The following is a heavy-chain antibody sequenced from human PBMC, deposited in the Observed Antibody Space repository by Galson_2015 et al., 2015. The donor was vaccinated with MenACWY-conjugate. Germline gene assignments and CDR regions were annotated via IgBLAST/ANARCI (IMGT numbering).Heavy chain of an antibody. CDR1: GSTFSDYY. V-gene: IGHV3-11*06. CDR3: VRYQARNREFDY. J-gene: IGHJ4*02. Sequence: SLRLSCAASGSTFSDYYMSWIRQAPEKGLEWVSYITSSSYIEYADSVKGRFTISRDNAKNSLYLQMNSLRAEDTAVYYCVRYQARNREFDYWGQGTLVTVSS. CDR2: ITSSSYI. D-gene: IGHD1-14*01.